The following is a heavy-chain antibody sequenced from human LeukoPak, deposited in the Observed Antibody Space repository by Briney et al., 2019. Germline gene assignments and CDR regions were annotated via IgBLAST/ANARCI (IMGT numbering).Heavy chain of an antibody. CDR3: ARDSIAVAGTGLDY. V-gene: IGHV3-21*01. CDR1: VFTFISYI. J-gene: IGHJ4*02. D-gene: IGHD6-19*01. Sequence: GWALRLSFAASVFTFISYIINWVRQAPWKGLEWVASISISSRYIYYADAVKGRFTIYSDNAKTSLYLQMNSLRAEDTAVYYCARDSIAVAGTGLDYWGEGTLVTVSS. CDR2: ISISSRYI.